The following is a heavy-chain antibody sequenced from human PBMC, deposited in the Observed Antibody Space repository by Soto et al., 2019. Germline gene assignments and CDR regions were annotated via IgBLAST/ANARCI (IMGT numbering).Heavy chain of an antibody. CDR2: IWYDRSNK. J-gene: IGHJ4*02. Sequence: GGSLRLSCAASGFTFSSYGMHWVRQAPGKGLEWVAVIWYDRSNKYYADSVKGRFTISRDNSKNTLYLQMNSLRAEDTAVYYCAREEAAMALFDYWGQGTLVTVSS. CDR1: GFTFSSYG. D-gene: IGHD5-18*01. V-gene: IGHV3-33*01. CDR3: AREEAAMALFDY.